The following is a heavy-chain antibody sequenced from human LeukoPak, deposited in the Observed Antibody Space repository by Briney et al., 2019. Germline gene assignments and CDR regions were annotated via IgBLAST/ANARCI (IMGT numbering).Heavy chain of an antibody. V-gene: IGHV3-30*03. Sequence: PGGSLRLSCAASGFTFSTYGMHWVRQAPGKGLEWVAVISYDGSDKYYADSVKGRFTISRDNSKNTLYLQMNRLRAEDTAVYYCARDYCTTTTCYDYWGQGALVTVSS. J-gene: IGHJ4*02. CDR2: ISYDGSDK. D-gene: IGHD2-2*01. CDR1: GFTFSTYG. CDR3: ARDYCTTTTCYDY.